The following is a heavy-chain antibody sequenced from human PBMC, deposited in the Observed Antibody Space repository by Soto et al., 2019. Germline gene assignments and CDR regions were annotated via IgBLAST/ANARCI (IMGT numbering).Heavy chain of an antibody. CDR3: VRVGGYYGDYPNFDY. J-gene: IGHJ4*02. CDR1: GSSISPYY. Sequence: QVQLQESGPGLVKPSETLSLTCSVSGSSISPYYWSWLRQPPGKGLEWIGNIYYTGSTKYNPSLRGRVTMSLVTSKSYFSLRLTSVTAADTAVYYCVRVGGYYGDYPNFDYWGQGTLVTVSS. CDR2: IYYTGST. V-gene: IGHV4-59*01. D-gene: IGHD4-17*01.